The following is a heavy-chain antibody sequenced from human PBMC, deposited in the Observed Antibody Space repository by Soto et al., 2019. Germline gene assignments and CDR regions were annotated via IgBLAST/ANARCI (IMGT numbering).Heavy chain of an antibody. D-gene: IGHD2-15*01. J-gene: IGHJ6*02. CDR1: GGTFSSYA. CDR3: AKDKVVGGLDV. Sequence: SGGTFSSYAISWVRQAPGKGLEWVSGISWNSGSIGYADSVKGRFTISRDNAKNSLYLQMNSLRAEDTALYYCAKDKVVGGLDVWGHGTTVTVSS. V-gene: IGHV3-9*01. CDR2: ISWNSGSI.